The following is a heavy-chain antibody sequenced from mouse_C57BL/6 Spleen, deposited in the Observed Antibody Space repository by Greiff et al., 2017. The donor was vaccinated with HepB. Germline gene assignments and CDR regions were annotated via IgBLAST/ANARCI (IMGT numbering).Heavy chain of an antibody. CDR3: ASYCSSSWGFAY. Sequence: QVQLKESGAVLARPGASVKMSCKASGYTFTSYTMHWVKQRPGQGLEWIGYINPSSGYTKYNQKCKDKATLTADKSSNTGYMQLSSLTSEGSEVYCCASYCSSSWGFAYWGQGTLVTVSA. V-gene: IGHV1-4*01. D-gene: IGHD1-1*01. CDR2: INPSSGYT. J-gene: IGHJ3*01. CDR1: GYTFTSYT.